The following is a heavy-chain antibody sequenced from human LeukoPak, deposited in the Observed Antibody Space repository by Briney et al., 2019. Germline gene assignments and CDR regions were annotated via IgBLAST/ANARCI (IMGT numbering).Heavy chain of an antibody. CDR3: AKDDCSGGSCYSSGNDVFDI. V-gene: IGHV3-48*01. CDR1: GFTFSSYS. CDR2: ISSSRSTI. D-gene: IGHD2-15*01. Sequence: GGSLRLSCAASGFTFSSYSMNWVRQAPGKGLEWVSYISSSRSTIYYADSVKGRFTISRDNSKNTLYLQMNSLRAEDTAGYYCAKDDCSGGSCYSSGNDVFDIWGQGTMVTVSS. J-gene: IGHJ3*02.